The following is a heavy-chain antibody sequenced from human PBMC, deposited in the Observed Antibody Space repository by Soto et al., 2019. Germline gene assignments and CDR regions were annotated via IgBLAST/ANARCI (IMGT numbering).Heavy chain of an antibody. Sequence: EVQLLESGGGLAQPGGSLRLSCAASGFTFSDSAMSWVRQAPWKGLEWVSGISGSGGGGTTYYADSVKGRFTISRDNSKNTLYLQMNSLRAEDTAVYYCAKLGVIGEFLSYWGQGTLVTVSS. V-gene: IGHV3-23*01. CDR2: ISGSGGGGTT. D-gene: IGHD3-16*01. J-gene: IGHJ4*02. CDR3: AKLGVIGEFLSY. CDR1: GFTFSDSA.